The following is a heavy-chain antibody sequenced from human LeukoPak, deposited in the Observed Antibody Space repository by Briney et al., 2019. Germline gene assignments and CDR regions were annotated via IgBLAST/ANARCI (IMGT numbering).Heavy chain of an antibody. CDR3: GRGRGKDDY. CDR1: GYSFTSYW. V-gene: IGHV5-10-1*01. CDR2: IDSSDSYT. D-gene: IGHD3-16*01. J-gene: IGHJ4*02. Sequence: GESLLISCKGSGYSFTSYWIIWVRQMPGKGREWMGRIDSSDSYTNYSPYFQGHVTISADKSISTAYMQWSSLKASDTAMYFCGRGRGKDDYWGQGTLVTVSS.